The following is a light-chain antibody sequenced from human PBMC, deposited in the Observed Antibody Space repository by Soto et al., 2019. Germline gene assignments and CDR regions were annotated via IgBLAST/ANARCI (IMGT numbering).Light chain of an antibody. Sequence: SYMLTQPPSVSVAPGKTAKMTCGGNNLGSKSVNWYQQKPGQAPVLVIYYDSDRPSGIPERFSGSNSGNTATLTISRVEAGDEADYYCQVSDSSSDHPWVFGGGTKVTVL. CDR3: QVSDSSSDHPWV. J-gene: IGLJ3*02. CDR1: NLGSKS. V-gene: IGLV3-21*04. CDR2: YDS.